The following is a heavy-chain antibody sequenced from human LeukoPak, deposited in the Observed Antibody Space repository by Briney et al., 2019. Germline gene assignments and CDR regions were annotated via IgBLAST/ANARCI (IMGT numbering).Heavy chain of an antibody. J-gene: IGHJ5*02. V-gene: IGHV1-8*01. Sequence: GASVKVSCKASGYTFTSYDINWVRQATGQGLEWMGWMNPNSGNTGYAQKFQGRVTVTRNTSISTAYMELSSLRSEDTAVYYCARGPPYTYYYGSGSSDNWFDPWGQGTLVTVSS. CDR3: ARGPPYTYYYGSGSSDNWFDP. CDR2: MNPNSGNT. CDR1: GYTFTSYD. D-gene: IGHD3-10*01.